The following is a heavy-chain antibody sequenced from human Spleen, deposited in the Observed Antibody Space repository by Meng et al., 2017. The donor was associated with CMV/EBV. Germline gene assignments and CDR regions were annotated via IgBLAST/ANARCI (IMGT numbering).Heavy chain of an antibody. CDR3: ARVGRFLSWFDP. CDR2: INHSGST. CDR1: GWSFSGYY. V-gene: IGHV4-34*01. Sequence: LTCAVYGWSFSGYYWSWVRQPPGNGLEWNREINHSGSTNYSPSLKSRVTISVDTSKNQFSLKLSSVTAADTAVYYCARVGRFLSWFDPWGQGTLVTVSS. J-gene: IGHJ5*02. D-gene: IGHD3-3*01.